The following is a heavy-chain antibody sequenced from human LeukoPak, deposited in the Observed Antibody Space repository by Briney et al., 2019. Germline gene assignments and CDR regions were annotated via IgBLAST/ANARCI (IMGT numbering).Heavy chain of an antibody. Sequence: ASVKVSCKASGYTFTSYGISWVRQAPGQGLEWMGWISAYSGNTNYAQKLQGRVTMTTDTSTSTAYMELRSLRSDDTAVYYCAREWELLGNFDYWGQGTLVTVSS. V-gene: IGHV1-18*01. J-gene: IGHJ4*02. CDR1: GYTFTSYG. CDR2: ISAYSGNT. D-gene: IGHD1-26*01. CDR3: AREWELLGNFDY.